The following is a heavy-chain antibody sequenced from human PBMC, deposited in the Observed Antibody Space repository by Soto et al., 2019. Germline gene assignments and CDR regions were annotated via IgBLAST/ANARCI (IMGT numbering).Heavy chain of an antibody. Sequence: SLRLSCAASGFTFSSYWMHWVRQAPGKGLVWVSRINSDGSSTSYADSVKGRFTISRDNAKNTLYLQMNSLRAEDTAVYYCARGGTIFGVVIIVGMDVWGQGTTVTVSS. CDR3: ARGGTIFGVVIIVGMDV. CDR2: INSDGSST. D-gene: IGHD3-3*01. J-gene: IGHJ6*02. V-gene: IGHV3-74*01. CDR1: GFTFSSYW.